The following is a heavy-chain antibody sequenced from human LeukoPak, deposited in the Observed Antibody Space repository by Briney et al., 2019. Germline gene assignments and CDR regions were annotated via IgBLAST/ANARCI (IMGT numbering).Heavy chain of an antibody. CDR2: INAGNGNT. CDR1: GYTFTGYY. J-gene: IGHJ4*02. D-gene: IGHD3-3*01. Sequence: ASVKVSCKASGYTFTGYYMHWVRQAPGQGLEWMGWINAGNGNTKYSQKFQGRVTITRDTSASTAYMELSSLRSEDTAVYYCARTRLYGDFDYWGQGTLVTVSS. V-gene: IGHV1-3*01. CDR3: ARTRLYGDFDY.